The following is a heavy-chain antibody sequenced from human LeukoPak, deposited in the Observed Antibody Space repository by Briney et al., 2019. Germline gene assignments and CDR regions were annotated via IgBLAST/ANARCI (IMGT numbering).Heavy chain of an antibody. CDR2: IKSRSDAGTT. CDR1: GFTFSSYG. V-gene: IGHV3-15*01. Sequence: GRSLRLSCAASGFTFSSYGMHWVRQAPGKGLEWVGRIKSRSDAGTTDYAAPVKGRFTISRDDSKNTLYLQMNSLKTEDTAVYYCTTDLGVTMIRGVFVFWGQGTLVTVSS. D-gene: IGHD3-10*01. CDR3: TTDLGVTMIRGVFVF. J-gene: IGHJ4*02.